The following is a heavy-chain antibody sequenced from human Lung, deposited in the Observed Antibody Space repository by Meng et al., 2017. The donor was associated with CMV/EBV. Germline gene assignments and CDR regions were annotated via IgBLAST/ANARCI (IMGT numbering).Heavy chain of an antibody. CDR2: IKSKFDGETT. V-gene: IGHV3-15*01. CDR1: GFIFSNLW. CDR3: TTDRPRSGGKTHDY. J-gene: IGHJ4*02. D-gene: IGHD4-23*01. Sequence: EVQLVESGGGLVKPGGSLRLSCTGCGSGFIFSNLWINWVRQAPGKGLEWVGRIKSKFDGETTDYAAPVKGRFTISRDDSRNTLYLYMNSLKTEDTAVYYCTTDRPRSGGKTHDYWGQGTLGTVSS.